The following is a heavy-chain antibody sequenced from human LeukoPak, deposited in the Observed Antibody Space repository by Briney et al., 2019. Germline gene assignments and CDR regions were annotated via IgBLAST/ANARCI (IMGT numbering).Heavy chain of an antibody. Sequence: ASVKVSCKSSGYTFTSYDINWVRQATGQGLEWMGWMNPNSGNTGYAQKFQGRVTMTRNTSISTAYMELSSLRSEDTAVYYCARGRGRQLGRSSDYWGQGTLVTVSS. CDR2: MNPNSGNT. CDR1: GYTFTSYD. D-gene: IGHD6-13*01. J-gene: IGHJ4*02. CDR3: ARGRGRQLGRSSDY. V-gene: IGHV1-8*01.